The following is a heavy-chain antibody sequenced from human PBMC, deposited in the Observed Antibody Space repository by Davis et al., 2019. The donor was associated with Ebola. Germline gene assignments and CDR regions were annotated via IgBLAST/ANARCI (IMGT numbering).Heavy chain of an antibody. D-gene: IGHD3-3*01. CDR2: ISGSGGST. CDR3: AKDKNYDFWSGYPHDAFDI. Sequence: GESLKISCAASGFTFSSYAISWVRQAPGKGLEWVSAISGSGGSTYYADSVKGRFTISRDNSKNTLYLQMNSLRAEGTAIYYCAKDKNYDFWSGYPHDAFDIWGQGTMVTVSS. V-gene: IGHV3-23*01. J-gene: IGHJ3*02. CDR1: GFTFSSYA.